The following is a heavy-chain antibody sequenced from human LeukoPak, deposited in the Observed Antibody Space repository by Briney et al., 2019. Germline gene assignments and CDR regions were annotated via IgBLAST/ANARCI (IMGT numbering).Heavy chain of an antibody. V-gene: IGHV4-39*01. CDR3: ARGYQLLSPDY. Sequence: NPSETLSLTCTVSGGSISSSSYYWGWIRQPPGKGLEWIGSIYYSGSTYYNPSLKSRVTISVDTSKNQFSLKLSSVTAADTAVYYCARGYQLLSPDYWGQGTLVTVSS. CDR2: IYYSGST. D-gene: IGHD2-2*01. CDR1: GGSISSSSYY. J-gene: IGHJ4*02.